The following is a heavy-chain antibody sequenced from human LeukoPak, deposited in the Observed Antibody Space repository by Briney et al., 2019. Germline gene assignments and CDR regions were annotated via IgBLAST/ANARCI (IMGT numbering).Heavy chain of an antibody. V-gene: IGHV4-31*03. D-gene: IGHD1-1*01. CDR3: ARPATDDIGNDAFDI. Sequence: SETLSLTCTVSGGSISSNAYYWTWIRQHPGKGLEWIGYVYSSGSTYYNPSLKTRVTISVDTSKNQFSLNLSSVTAADTAVYYCARPATDDIGNDAFDIWGQGTMVTVSS. J-gene: IGHJ3*02. CDR2: VYSSGST. CDR1: GGSISSNAYY.